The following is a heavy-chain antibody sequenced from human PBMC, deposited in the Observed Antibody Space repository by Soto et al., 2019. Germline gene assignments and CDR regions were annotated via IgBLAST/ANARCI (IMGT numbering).Heavy chain of an antibody. J-gene: IGHJ5*01. V-gene: IGHV3-74*01. D-gene: IGHD3-3*01. CDR3: ARGAFGAYYLDS. Sequence: EVQLVESGGGLVQPGGSLRLSCAASGFAFSSYWIHWVRQAPGEGRVWVSRIKGDVITTNYADSVKGRFTISRDNAKNTVFLQMNSLRAEDTAVYFCARGAFGAYYLDSWGQGTLVTVSS. CDR1: GFAFSSYW. CDR2: IKGDVITT.